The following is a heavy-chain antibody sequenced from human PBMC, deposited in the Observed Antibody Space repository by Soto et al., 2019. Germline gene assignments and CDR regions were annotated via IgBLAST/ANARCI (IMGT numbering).Heavy chain of an antibody. CDR3: AIYYYDRNDHSSSNYDMDV. V-gene: IGHV5-10-1*01. J-gene: IGHJ6*02. CDR2: IDPSDSYT. Sequence: GESLKISCKGSGYTFSNYWISWVRQMSWKGLEWMGRIDPSDSYTDYNPSFQGHVSILVDKSVNTAYLQWSSLKASDTAMNYCAIYYYDRNDHSSSNYDMDVWGQGTTVTVSS. D-gene: IGHD3-22*01. CDR1: GYTFSNYW.